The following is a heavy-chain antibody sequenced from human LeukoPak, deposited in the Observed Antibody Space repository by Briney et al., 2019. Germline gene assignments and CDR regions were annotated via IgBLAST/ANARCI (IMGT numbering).Heavy chain of an antibody. D-gene: IGHD6-13*01. CDR3: AKPSAAAYYGMDV. Sequence: PGRSLRLSCAASGFTFSSYGMHWVRQAPGKGLEWVAVISYDGSNKYYADSVKGRFTISRDNSKNTLYLQMNSLRAEDTAVYYCAKPSAAAYYGMDVWGQGTTVNVSS. CDR1: GFTFSSYG. V-gene: IGHV3-30*18. J-gene: IGHJ6*02. CDR2: ISYDGSNK.